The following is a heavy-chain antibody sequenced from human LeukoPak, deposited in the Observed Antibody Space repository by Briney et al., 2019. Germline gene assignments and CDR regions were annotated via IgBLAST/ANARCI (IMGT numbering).Heavy chain of an antibody. CDR3: ARISGYLTY. CDR2: IYYSGST. V-gene: IGHV4-59*01. Sequence: SETLSLTCTVSGGSIIGYYWSWIRQSPGKGLEWIGYIYYSGSTNYNPSLKSRVTISVDTSKNQFSLKLSSVTAADTAIYYCARISGYLTYWGQETLVTVSS. J-gene: IGHJ4*02. D-gene: IGHD3-22*01. CDR1: GGSIIGYY.